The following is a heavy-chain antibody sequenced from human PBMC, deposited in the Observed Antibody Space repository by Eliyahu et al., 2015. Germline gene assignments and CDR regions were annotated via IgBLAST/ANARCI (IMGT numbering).Heavy chain of an antibody. V-gene: IGHV4-34*01. J-gene: IGHJ4*02. Sequence: QVQLQQWGAGLLKPSEXLSLTCXVXGXSFXGYYWSWIRQPPGKGLEWIGEINHSGSTNYNPSLKSRVTISVDTSKNQFSLKLSSVTAADTAVYYCARGPSVGFHSSSWYDYWGQGTLVTVSS. CDR1: GXSFXGYY. CDR3: ARGPSVGFHSSSWYDY. D-gene: IGHD6-13*01. CDR2: INHSGST.